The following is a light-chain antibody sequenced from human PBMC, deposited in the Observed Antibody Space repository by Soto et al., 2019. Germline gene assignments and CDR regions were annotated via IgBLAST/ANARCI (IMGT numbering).Light chain of an antibody. Sequence: EIVLTQSPGTLSLSPGERATLSCMASQIVRNNYLAWYQQKPGQAPRLLIYDASNRATGIPARFSGSGSGTDFTLTISSLEPADFAVYNCQQRSNWPPITFGQGTRLEI. J-gene: IGKJ5*01. CDR2: DAS. CDR1: QIVRNNY. V-gene: IGKV3-11*01. CDR3: QQRSNWPPIT.